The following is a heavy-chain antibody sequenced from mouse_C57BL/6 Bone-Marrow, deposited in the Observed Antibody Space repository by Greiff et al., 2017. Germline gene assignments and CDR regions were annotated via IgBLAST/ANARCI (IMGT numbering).Heavy chain of an antibody. Sequence: QVQLKQSGAELAKPGASVKLSCKASGYTFTSYWMHWVKQRPGQGLEWIGYINPSSGYSKSNQKVKVKATLTADKSSSTAYLQLRSLTYDDSADYYCARYPYAMYYWGQGTTVTVSS. J-gene: IGHJ4*01. CDR1: GYTFTSYW. V-gene: IGHV1-7*01. CDR3: ARYPYAMYY. CDR2: INPSSGYS.